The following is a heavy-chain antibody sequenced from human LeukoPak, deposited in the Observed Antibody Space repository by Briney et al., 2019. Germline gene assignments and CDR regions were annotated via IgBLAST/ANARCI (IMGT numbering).Heavy chain of an antibody. CDR1: GFSVSNNY. V-gene: IGHV3-66*01. CDR3: ARGRSVAGTSSYYIVV. Sequence: GGSLRLSCAASGFSVSNNYVTWVRQAPGKGLEWVSVIYSDGRTFYADSVKGRFTISRDNSKNTLYLQMKSLRVDDMAVYYCARGRSVAGTSSYYIVVWGKGTTVTISS. CDR2: IYSDGRT. J-gene: IGHJ6*03. D-gene: IGHD6-19*01.